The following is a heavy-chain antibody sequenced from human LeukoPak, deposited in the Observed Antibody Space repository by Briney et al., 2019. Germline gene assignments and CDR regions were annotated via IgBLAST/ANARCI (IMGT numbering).Heavy chain of an antibody. Sequence: SETLSLTCTVSGGSISSYYWSWIRQPAGKGLEWIGRIYTSGSTNYNPSLKSRVTMSVDTSKNQFSLKLSSVTAADTAVYYCARDPLGLISSSPGAFDIWGQGTMVTVSS. CDR1: GGSISSYY. D-gene: IGHD6-6*01. CDR2: IYTSGST. J-gene: IGHJ3*02. V-gene: IGHV4-4*07. CDR3: ARDPLGLISSSPGAFDI.